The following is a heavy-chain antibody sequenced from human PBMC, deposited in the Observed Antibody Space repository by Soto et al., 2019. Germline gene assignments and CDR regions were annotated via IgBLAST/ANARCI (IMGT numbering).Heavy chain of an antibody. J-gene: IGHJ6*02. CDR3: TKDRDLKSSSWLYYYYYGMDV. CDR1: GFTFSSYG. V-gene: IGHV3-30*18. D-gene: IGHD6-13*01. Sequence: QVQLVESGGGVVQPGRSLRLSCAASGFTFSSYGMHWVRQAPGKGLEWVAVISYDGSNKYYADSVKGRFTISRDNSKNTLYLRMNSLRAEDTAVYYCTKDRDLKSSSWLYYYYYGMDVWGQGTTVTVSS. CDR2: ISYDGSNK.